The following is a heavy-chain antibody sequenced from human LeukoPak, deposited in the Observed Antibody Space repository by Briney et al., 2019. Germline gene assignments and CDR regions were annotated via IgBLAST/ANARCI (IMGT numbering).Heavy chain of an antibody. Sequence: GESLKISCKGSGYSFTSYWIGWVRQMPGKGLEWMGIIYPGDSDTRYSPSFQGQVTISADKSISTAYLQWSSLKASDTAMYYCARHREWSGYLGYYYYYMDVWGKGTTVTVSS. CDR2: IYPGDSDT. V-gene: IGHV5-51*01. D-gene: IGHD3-3*01. CDR3: ARHREWSGYLGYYYYYMDV. J-gene: IGHJ6*03. CDR1: GYSFTSYW.